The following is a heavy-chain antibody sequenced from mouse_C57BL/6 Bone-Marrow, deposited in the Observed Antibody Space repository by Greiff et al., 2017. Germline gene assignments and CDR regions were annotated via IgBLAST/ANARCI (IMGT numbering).Heavy chain of an antibody. CDR2: INPNYGTT. J-gene: IGHJ4*01. V-gene: IGHV1-39*01. CDR3: TREEAGAKDY. CDR1: GYSFTDYN. Sequence: VQLQQSGPELVKPGASVKLSCKASGYSFTDYNMNWVKQSTGKSLEWIGVINPNYGTTSYNQKFKGKATLTVDQSSSTAYMQLNSLASEDSAVYYWTREEAGAKDYWGQGTSVTVSS.